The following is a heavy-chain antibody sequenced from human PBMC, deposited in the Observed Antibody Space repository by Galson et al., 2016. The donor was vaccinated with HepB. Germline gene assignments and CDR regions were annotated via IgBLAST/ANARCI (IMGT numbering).Heavy chain of an antibody. V-gene: IGHV3-74*01. D-gene: IGHD2-2*01. J-gene: IGHJ6*02. CDR3: ASTRYPYSMDV. CDR2: TNTDGSSI. Sequence: SLRLSCAASGFTFNRPYMHWVRQAPGKGLVWVSVTNTDGSSITYADAVKGRFTISSDNAKKTLYLQTNSLRAEDTAVYYCASTRYPYSMDVWGQGTTVTVSS. CDR1: GFTFNRPY.